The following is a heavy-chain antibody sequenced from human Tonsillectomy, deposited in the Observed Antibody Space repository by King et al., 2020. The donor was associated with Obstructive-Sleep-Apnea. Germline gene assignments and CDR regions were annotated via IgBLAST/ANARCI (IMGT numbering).Heavy chain of an antibody. Sequence: VQLVQSGAEVKKPGASVKVSCKASVYTFTGYHIHWVRQAPGQGLEWMGLINPNSGGTNYGQKVQGRVTMTRDTSISTAYMELSRLISDDTAVYYCATGAVSTATYYFDYWGQGTLVTVSS. V-gene: IGHV1-2*02. CDR2: INPNSGGT. CDR1: VYTFTGYH. J-gene: IGHJ4*02. CDR3: ATGAVSTATYYFDY. D-gene: IGHD4-17*01.